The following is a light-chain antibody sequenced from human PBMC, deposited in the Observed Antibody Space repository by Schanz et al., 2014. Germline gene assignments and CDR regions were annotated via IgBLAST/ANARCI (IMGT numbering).Light chain of an antibody. CDR2: AAS. CDR3: QQYDNLPRT. Sequence: IQLTQSPSSLSPSVGDRVTITCRASQGISSYLAWYQQKPGKAPKLLIYAASTLQSGVPSRFSGSGSGTDFTLTISSLQPEDIATYYCQQYDNLPRTFGQGTKLEIK. CDR1: QGISSY. J-gene: IGKJ2*01. V-gene: IGKV1-9*01.